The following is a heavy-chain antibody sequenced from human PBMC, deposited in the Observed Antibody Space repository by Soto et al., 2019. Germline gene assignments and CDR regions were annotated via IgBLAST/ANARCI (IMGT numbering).Heavy chain of an antibody. J-gene: IGHJ2*01. Sequence: QVQLVQSGAEVKKTGSSVKVSCKASGGTFSSYAISWVRQAPGQGLEWMGGIIPIFGTANYAQKFQGRVTITADKSTSTAYMELSSLRSEDTAVYYCARGRVRRDGYNWNWYFDLWGRGTLVTVSS. CDR2: IIPIFGTA. D-gene: IGHD5-12*01. CDR1: GGTFSSYA. V-gene: IGHV1-69*06. CDR3: ARGRVRRDGYNWNWYFDL.